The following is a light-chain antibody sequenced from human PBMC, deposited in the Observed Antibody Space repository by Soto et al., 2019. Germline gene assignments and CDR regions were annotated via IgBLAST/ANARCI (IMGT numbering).Light chain of an antibody. CDR3: QQYNGYSTWT. V-gene: IGKV1-5*01. CDR1: QSISRW. CDR2: DAS. Sequence: DIQMTQSPSTLSASVGDRVTITCRASQSISRWLAWYQQKPGKAPKVLIWDASTLQRGVPSRFSGSGSGTEFTLTISSLQPDDFATYYCQQYNGYSTWTFGQGTKVDIK. J-gene: IGKJ1*01.